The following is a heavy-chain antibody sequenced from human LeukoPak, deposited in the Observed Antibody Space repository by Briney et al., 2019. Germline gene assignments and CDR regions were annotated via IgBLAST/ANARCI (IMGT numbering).Heavy chain of an antibody. Sequence: GESLKISCKGSGYIFTSYWIGWVRQMPGKGLEWMGIIYPGDSDTRYSPSFQGQVTISADKSISTAYLQWSSLKASDTAIYYCARSCGGDCFLYNWFDPWGQGTLVTVSS. J-gene: IGHJ5*02. CDR3: ARSCGGDCFLYNWFDP. D-gene: IGHD2-21*02. CDR1: GYIFTSYW. V-gene: IGHV5-51*01. CDR2: IYPGDSDT.